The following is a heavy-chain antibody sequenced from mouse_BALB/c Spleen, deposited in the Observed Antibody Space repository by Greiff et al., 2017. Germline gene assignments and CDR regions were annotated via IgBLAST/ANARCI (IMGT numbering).Heavy chain of an antibody. CDR3: TIITTVDFDY. D-gene: IGHD1-1*01. V-gene: IGHV1-5*01. Sequence: VQLQQSGTVLARPGASVKMSCKASGYSFTSYWMHWVKQRPGQGLEWIGAIYPGNSDTSYNQKFKGKAKLTAVTSASTAYMELSSLTNEDSAVYYCTIITTVDFDYWGQGTTLTVSS. J-gene: IGHJ2*01. CDR2: IYPGNSDT. CDR1: GYSFTSYW.